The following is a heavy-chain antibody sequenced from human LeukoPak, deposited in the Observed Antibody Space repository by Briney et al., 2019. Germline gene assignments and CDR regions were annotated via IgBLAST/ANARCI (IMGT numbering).Heavy chain of an antibody. J-gene: IGHJ6*03. CDR3: ARVDYDILTGFNYYYMDV. CDR2: INSDGSST. V-gene: IGHV3-74*01. D-gene: IGHD3-9*01. Sequence: HPGGSLRLSCAASGFTFSSYWMHWVRQAPGKGLVWVSRINSDGSSTSYADSVKGRFTISRDNAKNTLYLQMNSLRAEDTAVYYCARVDYDILTGFNYYYMDVWGKGTTVTISS. CDR1: GFTFSSYW.